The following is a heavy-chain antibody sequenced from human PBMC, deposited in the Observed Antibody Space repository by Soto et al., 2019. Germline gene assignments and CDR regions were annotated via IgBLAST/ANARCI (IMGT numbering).Heavy chain of an antibody. CDR3: AHSDGGYEIIYFDF. CDR2: IYYNDDR. D-gene: IGHD5-12*01. J-gene: IGHJ4*02. V-gene: IGHV2-5*01. Sequence: SGPTLVNPTQTLTLTCTFSGFSFTTAGVAVGWIRQTPGGALEWLTLIYYNDDRRFSPSLKTRLTITGDTSKNQVVLSLTNVDPGDTATYFCAHSDGGYEIIYFDFWGQGIPVTV. CDR1: GFSFTTAGVA.